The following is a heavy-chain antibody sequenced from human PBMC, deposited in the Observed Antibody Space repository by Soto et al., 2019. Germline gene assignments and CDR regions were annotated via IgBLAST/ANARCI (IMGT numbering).Heavy chain of an antibody. CDR1: GYTFTGYY. J-gene: IGHJ4*02. CDR3: ARAEGYYGSGTFFYYFDN. D-gene: IGHD3-10*01. Sequence: QVQLVQSGAEVKKPGASVKVSCKASGYTFTGYYMHWVRQAPGQGLEWMGWINPNSGGTNSAQKFQGRVTIARDTSISTAYMELSRLTSDDTAVYYCARAEGYYGSGTFFYYFDNWGQGTLVTVSS. V-gene: IGHV1-2*02. CDR2: INPNSGGT.